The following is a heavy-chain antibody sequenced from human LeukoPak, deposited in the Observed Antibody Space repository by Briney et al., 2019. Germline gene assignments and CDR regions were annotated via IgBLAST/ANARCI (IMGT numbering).Heavy chain of an antibody. V-gene: IGHV3-64*01. CDR1: GFTFSSYA. D-gene: IGHD5-18*01. J-gene: IGHJ6*03. Sequence: GGSLRLSCAASGFTFSSYAMHWVRQAPGKGLEYVSAISSNGGGTYYANSVKGRFTISRDNSKNTLYLQMGSLRAEDMAVYYCARDRSYGYYYYYMDVWGKGTTVTVSS. CDR3: ARDRSYGYYYYYMDV. CDR2: ISSNGGGT.